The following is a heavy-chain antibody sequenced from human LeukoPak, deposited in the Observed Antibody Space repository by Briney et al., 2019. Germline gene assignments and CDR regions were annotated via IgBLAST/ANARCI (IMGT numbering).Heavy chain of an antibody. D-gene: IGHD3-22*01. J-gene: IGHJ4*02. Sequence: GGSLRLSCAASGFTFSSYGMHWVRQAPGKGLEWVAVISYDGSNKYYADSVKGRFTISRDNSKNTLYLQMNSLRAEDTAVYYCAKLPSYYYDSSGYSVIDYWGQGTLVTVSS. CDR1: GFTFSSYG. V-gene: IGHV3-30*18. CDR3: AKLPSYYYDSSGYSVIDY. CDR2: ISYDGSNK.